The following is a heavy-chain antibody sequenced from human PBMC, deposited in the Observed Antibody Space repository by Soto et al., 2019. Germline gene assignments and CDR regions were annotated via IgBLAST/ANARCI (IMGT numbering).Heavy chain of an antibody. CDR2: IIPIFGTA. Sequence: GASVKVSCKASGGTFSSYAISWVRQAPGQGLEWMGGIIPIFGTANYAQKFQGRVTITADESTSTAYMELSSLRSEDTAVSYCARGVSARSYSYYGMDVWGQGTTVTVSS. D-gene: IGHD6-25*01. V-gene: IGHV1-69*13. CDR3: ARGVSARSYSYYGMDV. J-gene: IGHJ6*02. CDR1: GGTFSSYA.